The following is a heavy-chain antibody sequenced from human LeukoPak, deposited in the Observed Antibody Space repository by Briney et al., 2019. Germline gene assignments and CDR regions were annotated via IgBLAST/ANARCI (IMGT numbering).Heavy chain of an antibody. J-gene: IGHJ6*03. CDR3: TKDISYDFWSGYRYMDV. V-gene: IGHV3-9*01. CDR1: GFTFDDYA. D-gene: IGHD3-3*01. CDR2: INWNSGNI. Sequence: GRPLRLSCAASGFTFDDYAMHWVRQAPGKGLEWVSSINWNSGNIGYADSVKGRFTISRDNAKNSLYLQMNSLRAEDTALYYCTKDISYDFWSGYRYMDVWGKGTTVTVSS.